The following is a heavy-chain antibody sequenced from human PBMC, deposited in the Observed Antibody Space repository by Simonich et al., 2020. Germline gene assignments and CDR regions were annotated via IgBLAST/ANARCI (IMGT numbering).Heavy chain of an antibody. CDR1: GYTFTGYY. CDR3: ARVNYESSGYYYAYYFDY. J-gene: IGHJ4*02. V-gene: IGHV1-2*06. D-gene: IGHD3-22*01. CDR2: INPNSGGT. Sequence: QVQLVQSGAELKKPGASVKVSCKASGYTFTGYYMHWVRQAPGQGLGWMGRINPNSGGTNYAKKFQGRVTMTRDTSSSTADMELSRLRSDDTAVYYCARVNYESSGYYYAYYFDYWGQGTLVTVSS.